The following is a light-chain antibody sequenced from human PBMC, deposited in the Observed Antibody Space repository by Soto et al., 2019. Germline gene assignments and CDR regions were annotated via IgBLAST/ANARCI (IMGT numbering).Light chain of an antibody. Sequence: QSVLTQPPSVSAAPGQKITISCSGSDSNIWYNSVSWYQQLPGTAPKLLISENHERPSDLPDRFSASKSGTSATLGITGLQTGDEATYFCGTWDNGLSAVVFGGGTKVTVL. CDR2: ENH. V-gene: IGLV1-51*02. CDR3: GTWDNGLSAVV. J-gene: IGLJ2*01. CDR1: DSNIWYNS.